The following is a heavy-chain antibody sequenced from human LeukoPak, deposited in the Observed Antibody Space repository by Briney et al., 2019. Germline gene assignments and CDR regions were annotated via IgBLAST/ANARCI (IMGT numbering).Heavy chain of an antibody. J-gene: IGHJ6*02. CDR1: GGSISSYS. D-gene: IGHD1-26*01. V-gene: IGHV4-4*07. Sequence: SETLSLTCIVSGGSISSYSWSWFRQPAGKGLEWLGRIFPSGNTNYNPSLTSRVSVSVDTSKNQFSLKLSSVTAADTAVYYCARDRIWLRRGGATIVSDGMDVWGQGTTVTVSS. CDR2: IFPSGNT. CDR3: ARDRIWLRRGGATIVSDGMDV.